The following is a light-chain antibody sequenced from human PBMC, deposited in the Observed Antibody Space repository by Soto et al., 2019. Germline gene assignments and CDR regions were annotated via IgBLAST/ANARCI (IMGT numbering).Light chain of an antibody. CDR3: QQSYSTPIT. Sequence: DIQMTQSPSSLSASVGDRVTITCRASQSISFYLNWYQQKPGNAPKVLIYAASNLQTGVPSRFSGSGSGTDFTLTINSLQPADFATYSCQQSYSTPITFGQGTRLEIK. CDR1: QSISFY. CDR2: AAS. J-gene: IGKJ5*01. V-gene: IGKV1-39*01.